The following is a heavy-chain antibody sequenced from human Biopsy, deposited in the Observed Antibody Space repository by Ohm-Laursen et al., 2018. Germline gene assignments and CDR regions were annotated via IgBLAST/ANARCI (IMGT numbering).Heavy chain of an antibody. D-gene: IGHD3-3*01. Sequence: SDTLSLTCPASGESMGTSYWTWLRQPPGRGLEWIASIYYSGTTNKNPSLKIRVTISVDTSKRQFYLELSSVTAADTAIYYCARVRGGFLEWFDYWGQGTLITVSS. CDR1: GESMGTSY. CDR2: IYYSGTT. V-gene: IGHV4-59*07. CDR3: ARVRGGFLEWFDY. J-gene: IGHJ5*01.